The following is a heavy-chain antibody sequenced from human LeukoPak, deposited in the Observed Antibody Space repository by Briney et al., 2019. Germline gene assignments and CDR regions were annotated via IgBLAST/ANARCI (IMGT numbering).Heavy chain of an antibody. V-gene: IGHV3-7*01. CDR2: IRRDGSEK. CDR3: ARGEAAGY. J-gene: IGHJ4*02. CDR1: GFTFSTYW. Sequence: GGSLRLSCAASGFTFSTYWMNWIRQAPGKGLEWVANIRRDGSEKYYVDSVQGRFTISRGNAKNSLYLQMNSLRAEDTAVYYCARGEAAGYWGQGTLVTVSS.